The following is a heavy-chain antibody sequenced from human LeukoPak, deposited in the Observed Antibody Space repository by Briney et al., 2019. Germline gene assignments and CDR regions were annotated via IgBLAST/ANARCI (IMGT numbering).Heavy chain of an antibody. V-gene: IGHV4-59*01. CDR1: GGSISSYY. D-gene: IGHD2-15*01. Sequence: PSETLSLTCTVSGGSISSYYWSWIRQPPGKGLEWIGYIYYSGSTNYNPSLKSRVTISVDTSKNQFSLKLSSVTAADTAVYYCASISPTRGYFGYWGQGTLVTVSS. J-gene: IGHJ4*02. CDR2: IYYSGST. CDR3: ASISPTRGYFGY.